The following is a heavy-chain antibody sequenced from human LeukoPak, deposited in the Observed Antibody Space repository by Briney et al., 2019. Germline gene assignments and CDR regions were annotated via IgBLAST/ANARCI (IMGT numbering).Heavy chain of an antibody. V-gene: IGHV3-23*01. Sequence: GGSLRLSCAASGFIFSSHAMSWVRQAPGKGLEWVTPTSGSGGSTYYAVSVKGRFTIYRDNSKNTLYLKMNSLRAEDTAVYYCAKDLYYYDSSGYPFGYYYYYYMDVWGKGTTVSVSS. CDR1: GFIFSSHA. CDR2: TSGSGGST. J-gene: IGHJ6*03. D-gene: IGHD3-22*01. CDR3: AKDLYYYDSSGYPFGYYYYYYMDV.